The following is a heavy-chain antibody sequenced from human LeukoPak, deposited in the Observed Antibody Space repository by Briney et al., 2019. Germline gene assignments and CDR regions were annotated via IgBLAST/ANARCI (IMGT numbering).Heavy chain of an antibody. Sequence: GGSLRLSCAASGFTFSSYGMHWVRQAPGKGLEWVAFIWYDGGNKYYADSVRGLFTISRDNSKNTLYLQMSSLRAEDTAVYYCARYCSGSICYSGVDYWGQGTLVPVSS. V-gene: IGHV3-30*02. D-gene: IGHD2-15*01. CDR2: IWYDGGNK. CDR3: ARYCSGSICYSGVDY. J-gene: IGHJ4*02. CDR1: GFTFSSYG.